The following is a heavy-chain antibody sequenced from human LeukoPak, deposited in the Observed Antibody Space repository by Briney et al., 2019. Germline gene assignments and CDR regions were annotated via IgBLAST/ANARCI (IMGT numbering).Heavy chain of an antibody. V-gene: IGHV3-21*01. CDR3: ACRITMIVVATPTRSDI. Sequence: PGGSLRLSCAASGFTFSSYSMNWVRQAPGKGLEWVSSISSSSSYIYYADSVKGRFTISRDNAKNSLYLQMNSLRADDTAVYYCACRITMIVVATPTRSDIWGQGTMVTVSS. CDR2: ISSSSSYI. D-gene: IGHD3-22*01. CDR1: GFTFSSYS. J-gene: IGHJ3*02.